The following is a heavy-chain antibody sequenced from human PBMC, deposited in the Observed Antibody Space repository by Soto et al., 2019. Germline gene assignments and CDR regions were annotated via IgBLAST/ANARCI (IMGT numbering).Heavy chain of an antibody. J-gene: IGHJ5*01. CDR1: GGSFSGYY. CDR3: ARSRVVVAAIFDS. CDR2: INHSGST. D-gene: IGHD2-15*01. Sequence: SETLSLTCAVYGGSFSGYYWSWIRQPPGKGLEWIGEINHSGSTNYNPSLKSRVTISVDTSKNQFSLKLSSVTAADTAVYYCARSRVVVAAIFDSWGEGTLVTVSS. V-gene: IGHV4-34*01.